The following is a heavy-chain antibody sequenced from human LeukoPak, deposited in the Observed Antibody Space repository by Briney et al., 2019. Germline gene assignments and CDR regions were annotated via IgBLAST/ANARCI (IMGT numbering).Heavy chain of an antibody. V-gene: IGHV3-15*01. CDR1: GFTFSKAW. Sequence: GGSLRLSCAASGFTFSKAWMTWVRQAPGKGLEWVGRIKSKPDGGTTDYAAPVKGRFTISRDDSRKTQYLQMNSLKSADTAVYYCTTRRYWGQGTLVTVSS. J-gene: IGHJ4*02. CDR2: IKSKPDGGTT. CDR3: TTRRY.